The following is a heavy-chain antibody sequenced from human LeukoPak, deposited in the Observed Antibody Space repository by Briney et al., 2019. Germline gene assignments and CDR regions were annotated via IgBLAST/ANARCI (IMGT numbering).Heavy chain of an antibody. Sequence: GGSLRLSCAASGFTVSSNYMSWVRQAPGKGLEWVSVIYSGGSTYYADSVKGRFTISRLNSKNTLYLQMNSLRAEDTAVYYCACHGIAASTDYYFDYWGQGTLVTVSS. CDR1: GFTVSSNY. D-gene: IGHD6-13*01. V-gene: IGHV3-53*04. CDR3: ACHGIAASTDYYFDY. CDR2: IYSGGST. J-gene: IGHJ4*02.